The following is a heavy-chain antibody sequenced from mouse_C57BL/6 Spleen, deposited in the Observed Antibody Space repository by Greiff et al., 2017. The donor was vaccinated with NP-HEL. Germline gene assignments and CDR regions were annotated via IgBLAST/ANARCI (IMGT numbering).Heavy chain of an antibody. Sequence: VQLQESGAELVKPGASVKISCKASGYAFSSYWMNWVKQRPGKGLEWIGQIYPGDGDTNYNGKFKGKATLTADKSSSTAYMQLSSLTSEDSAVYSCGRDHLGAMEYWGQGTSVTVSS. V-gene: IGHV1-80*01. D-gene: IGHD4-1*01. CDR3: GRDHLGAMEY. CDR2: IYPGDGDT. CDR1: GYAFSSYW. J-gene: IGHJ4*01.